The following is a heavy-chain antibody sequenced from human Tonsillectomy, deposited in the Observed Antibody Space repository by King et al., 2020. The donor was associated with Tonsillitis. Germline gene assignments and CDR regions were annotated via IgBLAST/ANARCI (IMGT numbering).Heavy chain of an antibody. J-gene: IGHJ3*01. Sequence: QLVQSGAEVKKPGSSVKVSCKAAGGTFSSYSLSRVRQTPGQGLEWMGGIIPIFGAANYAQKFQGRVTITADESTSTAYMELGSLTSEDTAVYSCARDYRDYYDSSGFQGAFDFWGQGTMVTVSS. D-gene: IGHD3-22*01. V-gene: IGHV1-69*12. CDR1: GGTFSSYS. CDR2: IIPIFGAA. CDR3: ARDYRDYYDSSGFQGAFDF.